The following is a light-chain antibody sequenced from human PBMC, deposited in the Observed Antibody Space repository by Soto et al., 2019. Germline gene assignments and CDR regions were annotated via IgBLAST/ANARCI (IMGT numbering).Light chain of an antibody. CDR3: ATWDDSLDGRV. CDR1: SSNIGSNN. J-gene: IGLJ3*02. CDR2: SNN. V-gene: IGLV1-44*01. Sequence: QSVLTQPPSASVTPGQRVTISCSGSSSNIGSNNVNWYQQIPGTAPQLLIYSNNQRPSGVPDRFSGSKSGTSASLAISGLQSEDEADYDCATWDDSLDGRVFGGGTKLAVL.